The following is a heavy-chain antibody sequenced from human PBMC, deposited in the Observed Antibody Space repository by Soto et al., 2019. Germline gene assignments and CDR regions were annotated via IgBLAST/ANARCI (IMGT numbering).Heavy chain of an antibody. D-gene: IGHD2-8*01. Sequence: ASVKVSCKASGYTFTDNHLHWVRQAPGQGLEWMALINPTTGDTKYAQKFQGRVTMTWDTAISTAYMEVSRLRSDDTATYFCARGYCNNIVCSHYFDSWGQGTLVTVS. CDR3: ARGYCNNIVCSHYFDS. CDR2: INPTTGDT. CDR1: GYTFTDNH. J-gene: IGHJ4*02. V-gene: IGHV1-2*02.